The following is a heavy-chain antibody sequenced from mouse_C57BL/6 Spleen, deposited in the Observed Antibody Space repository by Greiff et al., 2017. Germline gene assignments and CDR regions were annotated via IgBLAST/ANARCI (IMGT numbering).Heavy chain of an antibody. CDR1: GYTFTSYT. CDR3: ARWDYYGSSYAMDY. V-gene: IGHV1-4*01. CDR2: INPSSGYT. Sequence: QVQLKESGAELARPGASVKMSCKASGYTFTSYTMHWVKQRPGQGLEWIGYINPSSGYTKYNQKFKDKATLTADKSSSTAYMQLSSLTSEDSAVYYCARWDYYGSSYAMDYWGQGTSVTVSS. J-gene: IGHJ4*01. D-gene: IGHD1-1*01.